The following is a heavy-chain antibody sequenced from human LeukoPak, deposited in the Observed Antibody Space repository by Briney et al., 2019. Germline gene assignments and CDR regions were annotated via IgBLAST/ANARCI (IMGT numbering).Heavy chain of an antibody. CDR2: INHSGST. J-gene: IGHJ4*02. CDR1: GGSFSGYY. Sequence: PSETLSLTCAVYGGSFSGYYWSWIRQPPGKGLEWIGEINHSGSTNYNPSLKSRVTISVDTSKNQFSLKLSSVTAADTAVYYGARDPVVTATDYWGQGTLVTVSS. D-gene: IGHD2-21*02. V-gene: IGHV4-34*01. CDR3: ARDPVVTATDY.